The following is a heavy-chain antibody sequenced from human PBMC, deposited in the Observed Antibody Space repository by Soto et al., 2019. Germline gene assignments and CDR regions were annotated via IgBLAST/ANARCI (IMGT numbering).Heavy chain of an antibody. CDR2: IYHSGGT. D-gene: IGHD3-10*01. CDR3: ARDLWFGELGP. Sequence: SETLSLTCAGSGGSISSSNWGGWVRQPPGKGLEWIGEIYHSGGTNYNPSLKSRVTISVDKSKNQFSLKLSSVTAADTAVYYCARDLWFGELGPWGQGALVTVSS. J-gene: IGHJ5*02. V-gene: IGHV4-4*02. CDR1: GGSISSSNW.